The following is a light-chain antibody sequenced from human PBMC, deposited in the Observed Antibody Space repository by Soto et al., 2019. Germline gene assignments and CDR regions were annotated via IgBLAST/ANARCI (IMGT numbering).Light chain of an antibody. CDR3: GSFAGSNKMGL. CDR1: SSDVGGYNY. CDR2: EVS. Sequence: QSALTQPPSASGSPGQSVTISCTGTSSDVGGYNYVSWYQQHPVKAPKLMIYEVSKRPSGVPDRFSGSKSGNTAYLTVSGLQAEDEADYCCGSFAGSNKMGLFGGGTKLTVL. V-gene: IGLV2-8*01. J-gene: IGLJ2*01.